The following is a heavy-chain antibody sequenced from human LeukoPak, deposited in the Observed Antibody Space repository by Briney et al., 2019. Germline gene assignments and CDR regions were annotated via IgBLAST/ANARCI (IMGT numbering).Heavy chain of an antibody. J-gene: IGHJ4*02. Sequence: SETLSLTCTVSGFSISSGHYWGWIRQPPGKGLEWIGSIHHSGSTYYSQSLKSRVSISVDASKNQISLDLSSVTAADTAVYYCGRDEGTAALPHPDYWGLGTLVTVAS. CDR1: GFSISSGHY. CDR3: GRDEGTAALPHPDY. D-gene: IGHD6-13*01. CDR2: IHHSGST. V-gene: IGHV4-38-2*02.